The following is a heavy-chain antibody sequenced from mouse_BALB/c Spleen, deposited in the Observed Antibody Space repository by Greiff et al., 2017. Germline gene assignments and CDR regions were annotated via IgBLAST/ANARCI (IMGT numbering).Heavy chain of an antibody. CDR2: IYPGDGDT. Sequence: VQLQQSGAELVRPGSSVKISCKASGYAFSSYWMNWVKQRPGQGLEWIGQIYPGDGDTNYNGKFKGKATLTADKSSSTAYMQLSSLTSEDSAVYFCARGEGNPFAYWGQGTLVTVSA. J-gene: IGHJ3*01. D-gene: IGHD2-1*01. V-gene: IGHV1-80*01. CDR1: GYAFSSYW. CDR3: ARGEGNPFAY.